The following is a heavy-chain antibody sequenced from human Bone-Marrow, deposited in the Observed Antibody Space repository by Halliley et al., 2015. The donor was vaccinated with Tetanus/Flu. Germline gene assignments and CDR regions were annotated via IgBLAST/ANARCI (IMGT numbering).Heavy chain of an antibody. CDR2: ISSDTTP. J-gene: IGHJ4*02. Sequence: WVPLISSDTTPHYADYGKGRFTISTDDSKNTVYLQMASLRPEDRAVYYCTSSSVIAWYYFRFWGQGTLVTVSP. D-gene: IGHD2-21*01. V-gene: IGHV3-66*01. CDR3: TSSSVIAWYYFRF.